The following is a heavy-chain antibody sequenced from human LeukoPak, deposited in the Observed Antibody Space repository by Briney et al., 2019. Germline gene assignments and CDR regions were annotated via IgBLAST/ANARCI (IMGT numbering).Heavy chain of an antibody. CDR3: ARDPGPWAY. CDR2: ISSSSSII. Sequence: GGSLRLSCAASGFTFSSYSMNWVRQAPGKGLEWVSYISSSSSIIYYADSVKGRFTISRDNAKNSLYPQMNSLRAEDTAVYYCARDPGPWAYWGQGTLVTVSS. D-gene: IGHD3-16*01. CDR1: GFTFSSYS. V-gene: IGHV3-48*01. J-gene: IGHJ4*02.